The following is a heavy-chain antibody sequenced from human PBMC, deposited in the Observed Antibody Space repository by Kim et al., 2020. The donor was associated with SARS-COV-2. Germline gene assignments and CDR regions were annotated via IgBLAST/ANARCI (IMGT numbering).Heavy chain of an antibody. J-gene: IGHJ6*02. CDR3: ASGGGSTTPLSPRCTYYYYGMDV. Sequence: GGSLRLSCAASGFTVSSNYMSWVRQAPGKGLEWVSVIYSCGSTYYADSVKGRFTISRDNSKNTLYLQMNSLRAEDTAVYYCASGGGSTTPLSPRCTYYYYGMDVWGQGTTVTVSS. CDR2: IYSCGST. V-gene: IGHV3-66*03. D-gene: IGHD4-4*01. CDR1: GFTVSSNY.